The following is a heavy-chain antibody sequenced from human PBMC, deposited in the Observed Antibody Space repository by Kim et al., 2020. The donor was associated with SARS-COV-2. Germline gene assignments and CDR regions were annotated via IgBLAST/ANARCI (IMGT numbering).Heavy chain of an antibody. CDR1: GGSISSYY. Sequence: SETLSLTCTVSGGSISSYYWSWIRQPPGKGLEWIGYIYYSGSTKHNPSLKSRVTISVDTSKNQFSLKLSSVTAADTAVYYCSRDRMAHDYWGQGTLVTVS. J-gene: IGHJ4*02. CDR3: SRDRMAHDY. V-gene: IGHV4-59*01. CDR2: IYYSGST. D-gene: IGHD2-15*01.